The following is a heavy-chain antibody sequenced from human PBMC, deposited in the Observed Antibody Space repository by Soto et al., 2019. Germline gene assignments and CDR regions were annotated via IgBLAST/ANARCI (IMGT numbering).Heavy chain of an antibody. J-gene: IGHJ4*02. CDR3: TTVSFTYYYDSSGYPDPGY. Sequence: GGSLRLSCAASGFTFSNAWMNWVRQAPGKGLEWVGRIKSKTDGGTTDYAAPVKGRFTISRDDSKNTLYLQMNSLKTEDTAVYYCTTVSFTYYYDSSGYPDPGYWGQGTLVTVSS. CDR1: GFTFSNAW. V-gene: IGHV3-15*07. D-gene: IGHD3-22*01. CDR2: IKSKTDGGTT.